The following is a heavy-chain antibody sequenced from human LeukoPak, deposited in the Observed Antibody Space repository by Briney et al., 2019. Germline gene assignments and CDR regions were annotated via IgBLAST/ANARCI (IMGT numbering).Heavy chain of an antibody. D-gene: IGHD2-2*01. CDR3: ARVLVVPAAIGGWFDP. CDR1: GYTFTGYY. J-gene: IGHJ5*02. V-gene: IGHV1-2*02. Sequence: ASVKVSCKASGYTFTGYYMHWVRQAPGQELEWMGWINPNSGGTNYAQKFQGRVTMTRDTSISTAYMELSRLRSDDTAVYYCARVLVVPAAIGGWFDPWGQGTLVTVSS. CDR2: INPNSGGT.